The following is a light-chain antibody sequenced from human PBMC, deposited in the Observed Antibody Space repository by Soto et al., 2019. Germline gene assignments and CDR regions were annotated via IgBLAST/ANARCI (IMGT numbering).Light chain of an antibody. J-gene: IGKJ1*01. CDR2: GAS. V-gene: IGKV3-20*01. Sequence: EIVLTQSPGTLSLSPWERATLSCRASQSVSSSYLAWYQQKPGQAPRLLIYGASSRATGIPDRFSGSGSGTDFTLTISRLEPEDFAGYYCQQYGSSPKTFGQGTKVDIK. CDR1: QSVSSSY. CDR3: QQYGSSPKT.